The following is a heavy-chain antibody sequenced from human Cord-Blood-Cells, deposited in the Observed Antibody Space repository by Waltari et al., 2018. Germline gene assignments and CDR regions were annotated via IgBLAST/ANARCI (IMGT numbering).Heavy chain of an antibody. Sequence: QVQLVQSGAEVKKPGASVKVSCKVSGYTLTELSMHWVRQAPGKGLEWRGGFDPEDGETIYAQKFQGRVTMTEDTSTDTAYMELSSLRSEDTAVYYCVHLSGSGSYYNYFDYWGQGTLVTVSS. V-gene: IGHV1-24*01. D-gene: IGHD3-10*01. CDR1: GYTLTELS. J-gene: IGHJ4*02. CDR3: VHLSGSGSYYNYFDY. CDR2: FDPEDGET.